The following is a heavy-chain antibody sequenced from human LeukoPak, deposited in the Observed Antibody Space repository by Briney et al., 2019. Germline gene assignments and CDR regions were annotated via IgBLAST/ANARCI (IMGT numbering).Heavy chain of an antibody. D-gene: IGHD6-19*01. J-gene: IGHJ4*02. V-gene: IGHV6-1*01. CDR1: GDSVSSKNGA. Sequence: SQTLSLTCVVSGDSVSSKNGAWNWIRQSPSRGLEWLGRTYYRSKWYNDYAESMEGRMTISQDTSKNQYSLHLNSVTPDDTAVYSCARDFRTTGWHTFDYGGQGTLVTVSS. CDR3: ARDFRTTGWHTFDY. CDR2: TYYRSKWYN.